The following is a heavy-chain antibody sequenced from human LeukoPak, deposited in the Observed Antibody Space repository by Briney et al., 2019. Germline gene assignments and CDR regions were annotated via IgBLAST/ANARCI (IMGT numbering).Heavy chain of an antibody. Sequence: PGGSLGLSCAASGFTFSSYAMSWVRQAPGKGLEWVSAISDSDSGTYYADSVKGRFTISRDNSKNTLYLQMNSLRAEDTAVYYCAKGYGYSSSWTSNYYFYGLDVWGQGTTVTVSS. D-gene: IGHD6-13*01. J-gene: IGHJ6*02. CDR2: ISDSDSGT. V-gene: IGHV3-23*01. CDR3: AKGYGYSSSWTSNYYFYGLDV. CDR1: GFTFSSYA.